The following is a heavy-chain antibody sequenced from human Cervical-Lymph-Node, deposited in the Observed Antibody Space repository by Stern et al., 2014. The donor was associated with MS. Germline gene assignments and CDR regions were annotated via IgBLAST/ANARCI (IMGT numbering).Heavy chain of an antibody. V-gene: IGHV4-59*12. CDR2: IYYSGSGTT. CDR3: ARGARREIIHS. CDR1: GGSISRSY. J-gene: IGHJ4*02. Sequence: VQLVESGPGLVKPSETLSLTCTVSGGSISRSYWTWIRQPPGKALEWVGYIYYSGSGTTRDSPSLQSRVTMSVEKSKNKVSLNMLSLTAADTAVYYCARGARREIIHSWGQGTRVTVSS. D-gene: IGHD1-26*01.